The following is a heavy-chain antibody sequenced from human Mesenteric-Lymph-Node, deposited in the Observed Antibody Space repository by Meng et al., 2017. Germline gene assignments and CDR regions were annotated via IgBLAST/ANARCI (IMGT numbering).Heavy chain of an antibody. CDR2: IYPTGTT. CDR1: GVSVSGDTW. CDR3: AKDNSGWQHTDY. Sequence: VQLQQSGPSLVEPSGPLSLTCVVSGVSVSGDTWWSWVRQSPGKGLECIGEIYPTGTTQYNPSLDSRATISVDKAKNQISLKLSSVTAADTAVYYCAKDNSGWQHTDYWGQGILVTVSS. D-gene: IGHD6-19*01. J-gene: IGHJ4*02. V-gene: IGHV4-4*02.